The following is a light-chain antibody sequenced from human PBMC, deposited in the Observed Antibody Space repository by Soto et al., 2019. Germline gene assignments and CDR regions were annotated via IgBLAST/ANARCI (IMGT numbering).Light chain of an antibody. CDR3: KQRSNWPLLT. CDR1: QSVSNY. J-gene: IGKJ4*01. CDR2: DAS. V-gene: IGKV3-11*01. Sequence: EIVLTQSPATLSLSPGERATLSCRASQSVSNYLAWYQQKPGQAPRLLIYDASNRATGIPARFSGSGSGTAFTLTISSLEPEDFEVYSCKQRSNWPLLTFGGGTKVEIK.